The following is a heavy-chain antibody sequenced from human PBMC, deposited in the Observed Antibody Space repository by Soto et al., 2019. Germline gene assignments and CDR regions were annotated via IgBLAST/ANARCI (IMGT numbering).Heavy chain of an antibody. J-gene: IGHJ4*02. V-gene: IGHV1-69*01. CDR1: GGTFSSYA. CDR3: ARKFSGSYYGPFDY. Sequence: QVQLVQSGAEVKKPGSSVKVSCKASGGTFSSYAISWVRQAPGQGLEWMGGIIPIFGTANYAQKFQGRVTITADESTSTAYMELSSRRSEDTAVYYCARKFSGSYYGPFDYWGQGTLVTVSS. CDR2: IIPIFGTA. D-gene: IGHD1-26*01.